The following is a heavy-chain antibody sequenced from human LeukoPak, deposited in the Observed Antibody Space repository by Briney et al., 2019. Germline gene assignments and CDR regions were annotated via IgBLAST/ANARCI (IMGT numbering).Heavy chain of an antibody. D-gene: IGHD1-26*01. CDR2: ISASGGGT. CDR1: GVTNS. J-gene: IGHJ6*03. V-gene: IGHV3-23*01. Sequence: GSLRLSCATSGVTNSMSWVRQAPGKGLEWVSSISASGGGTHNTGSVKVRFTISRDNSKKTIYLQMNTLRVDDTAKYFCAAWDPNFYYMDVWGKGTTFTVSS. CDR3: AAWDPNFYYMDV.